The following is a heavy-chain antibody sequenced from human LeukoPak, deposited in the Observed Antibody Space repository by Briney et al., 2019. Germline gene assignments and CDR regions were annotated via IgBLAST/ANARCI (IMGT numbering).Heavy chain of an antibody. V-gene: IGHV3-30-3*01. CDR1: GFTFSSYA. CDR3: ARDPGQQRILNY. Sequence: GRSLRLSCAASGFTFSSYAMHWVRQAPGKGLEWVAVISYDGSNKYYADSVKGRFTISRDNSKNTLYLQMNSLRAEDTAVYYCARDPGQQRILNYWGQGTLVTVSS. CDR2: ISYDGSNK. D-gene: IGHD6-13*01. J-gene: IGHJ4*02.